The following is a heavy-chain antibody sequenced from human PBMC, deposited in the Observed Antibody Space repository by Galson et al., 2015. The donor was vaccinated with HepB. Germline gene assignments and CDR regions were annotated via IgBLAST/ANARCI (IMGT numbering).Heavy chain of an antibody. V-gene: IGHV3-23*01. CDR3: AKPRGAYCGGDCYRPFDY. Sequence: SLRLSCAASGFTFSSYAMSWVRQAPGKGLEWVSAICGSGGSTYYADSVKGRFTISRDNSKNTLYLQMNSLRAEDTAVYYCAKPRGAYCGGDCYRPFDYWGQGTLVTVSS. D-gene: IGHD2-21*02. J-gene: IGHJ4*02. CDR2: ICGSGGST. CDR1: GFTFSSYA.